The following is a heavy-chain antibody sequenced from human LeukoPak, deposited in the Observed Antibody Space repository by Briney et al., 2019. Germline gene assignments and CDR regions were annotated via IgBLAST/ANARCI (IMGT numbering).Heavy chain of an antibody. CDR3: AKSGTMGPTRFDWYFDL. CDR1: GFTFNNYA. D-gene: IGHD1-26*01. J-gene: IGHJ2*01. V-gene: IGHV3-23*01. Sequence: PGGSLRLSCAASGFTFNNYAMGWVRQTPGKGLEWVSGITGNGRSTYYADSVKGRFTISRDNSKNTLYLQLNSLRAEDTAAYFCAKSGTMGPTRFDWYFDLWGRGTLVTVSS. CDR2: ITGNGRST.